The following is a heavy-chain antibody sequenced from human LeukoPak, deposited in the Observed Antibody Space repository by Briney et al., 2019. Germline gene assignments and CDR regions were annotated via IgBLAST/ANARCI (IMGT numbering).Heavy chain of an antibody. CDR2: ISGSGGST. V-gene: IGHV3-23*01. CDR1: GFTFSSYA. Sequence: GGSLRLSCAASGFTFSSYAMSWVHQAPGKGLEWVSAISGSGGSTYYADSVKGRFTISRDNSKNTLYLQMNSLRAEDTAVYYCAKDIGTYGSGRGGAFDIWGQGTMVTVSS. D-gene: IGHD3-10*01. CDR3: AKDIGTYGSGRGGAFDI. J-gene: IGHJ3*02.